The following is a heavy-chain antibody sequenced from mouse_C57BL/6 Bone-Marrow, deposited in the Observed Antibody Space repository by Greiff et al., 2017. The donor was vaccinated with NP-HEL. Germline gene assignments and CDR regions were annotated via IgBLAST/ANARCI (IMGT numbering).Heavy chain of an antibody. CDR3: ARLGIYYYGSSHLDY. J-gene: IGHJ2*01. V-gene: IGHV5-6*01. Sequence: VQLKESGGDLVKPGGSLKLSCAASGFTFSSYGMSWVRQTPDKRLEWVATISSGGSYTYYPESVTGRFTISRDNAKNTLYLQMSSQKSEDTAMYYCARLGIYYYGSSHLDYGGQGTTLTVSS. CDR2: ISSGGSYT. CDR1: GFTFSSYG. D-gene: IGHD1-1*01.